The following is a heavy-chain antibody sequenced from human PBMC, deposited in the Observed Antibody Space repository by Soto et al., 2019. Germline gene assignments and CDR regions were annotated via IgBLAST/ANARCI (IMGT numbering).Heavy chain of an antibody. CDR1: GYTFTNYG. CDR2: ISAYNGNT. D-gene: IGHD3-16*01. Sequence: QVQLVQSGAEVKKPGASVKVSCKASGYTFTNYGISWVRPAPGQGLEWMGWISAYNGNTNYAQKLQGRVTMTRDTSTHKGDRELRSLGSDDAGVDYRARVTASGLRDVWGQGTTVTVSS. CDR3: ARVTASGLRDV. J-gene: IGHJ6*01. V-gene: IGHV1-18*01.